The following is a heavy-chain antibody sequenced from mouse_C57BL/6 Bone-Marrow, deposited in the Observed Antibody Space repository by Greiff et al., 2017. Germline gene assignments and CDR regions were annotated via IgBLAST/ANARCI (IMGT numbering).Heavy chain of an antibody. CDR2: IYPGGGYT. CDR1: GYTFTNYW. Sequence: QVQLQQSGAELVRSGTSVKMSCKASGYTFTNYWIGWAKQRPGHGLEWIGDIYPGGGYTNYNEKFKGKATLTADKSSSTADMQFSSLTSEDSAIYYCAIHGYDHGGFAYWGQGTLVTVSA. J-gene: IGHJ3*01. CDR3: AIHGYDHGGFAY. V-gene: IGHV1-63*01. D-gene: IGHD2-4*01.